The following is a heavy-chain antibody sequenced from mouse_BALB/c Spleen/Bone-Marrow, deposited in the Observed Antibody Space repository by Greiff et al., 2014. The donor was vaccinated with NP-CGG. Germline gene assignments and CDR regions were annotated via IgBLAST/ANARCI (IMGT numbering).Heavy chain of an antibody. D-gene: IGHD2-3*01. CDR1: GFDFSGFW. CDR2: INPDSSTI. V-gene: IGHV4-1*02. CDR3: ARLGYYGGFAY. Sequence: VQLQQSGSGLVQPGGSLKLSCAASGFDFSGFWMGWVRQAPGKGLEWVGEINPDSSTINYTPSLKDRFIISRDNAKNTLYLQMSKVRSEDTALYYCARLGYYGGFAYWGQGTLVTVSA. J-gene: IGHJ3*01.